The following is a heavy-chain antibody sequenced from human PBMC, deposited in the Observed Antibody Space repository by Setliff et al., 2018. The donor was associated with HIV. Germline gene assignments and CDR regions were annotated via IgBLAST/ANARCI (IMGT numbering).Heavy chain of an antibody. V-gene: IGHV1-46*01. D-gene: IGHD6-6*01. Sequence: ASVKVSCKASGYTFTTYYVHWVRQAPGQGLEWMGIINPSGGSTTYAQKFQGRVTMTRDTSTSTVYMELSSLRSEDTAVYYCAIDPAPSSSASYFQHWGQGTPVTVSS. CDR2: INPSGGST. CDR3: AIDPAPSSSASYFQH. CDR1: GYTFTTYY. J-gene: IGHJ1*01.